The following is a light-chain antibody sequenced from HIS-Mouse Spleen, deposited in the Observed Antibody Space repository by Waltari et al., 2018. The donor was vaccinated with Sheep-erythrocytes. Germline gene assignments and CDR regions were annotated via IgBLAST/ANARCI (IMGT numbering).Light chain of an antibody. CDR1: QSVSSSY. Sequence: EIVLTQSPGTLSLSPGERATLSCRARQSVSSSYLAWYQQKPGQAPRLLIYGASSRATGIPDRFSGSGSETDFTLTISRLEPEDFAVYYCQQYGSSLRTFGQGTKVEIK. CDR3: QQYGSSLRT. J-gene: IGKJ1*01. V-gene: IGKV3-20*01. CDR2: GAS.